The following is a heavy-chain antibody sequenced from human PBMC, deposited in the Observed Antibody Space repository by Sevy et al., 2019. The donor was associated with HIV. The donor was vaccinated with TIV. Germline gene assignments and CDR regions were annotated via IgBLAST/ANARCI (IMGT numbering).Heavy chain of an antibody. D-gene: IGHD5-18*01. J-gene: IGHJ5*01. CDR1: GGSISSGGYF. CDR2: IYDSGST. V-gene: IGHV4-31*03. Sequence: SETLSLTCSVSGGSISSGGYFWSWIRQHPGKGLEWIGYIYDSGSTYYNPSVKSRVTLSVDKSKNQLSLKLNSVTAADTALYYCARDSSNVETTSIKGFDSWGQGTLVTVSS. CDR3: ARDSSNVETTSIKGFDS.